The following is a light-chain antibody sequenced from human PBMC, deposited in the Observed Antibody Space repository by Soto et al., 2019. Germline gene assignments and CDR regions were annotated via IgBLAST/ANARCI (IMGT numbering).Light chain of an antibody. V-gene: IGKV2-30*01. CDR1: QSLVYSDGNAY. Sequence: DVVMTQSPLSLPVTLGQPASISCRSSQSLVYSDGNAYLNWFHQRPGQSPRRLIYKVSYRDSGVPEKFSGSGSGSDFTLKISRVEAEDVGVYYCMQGTHWPPYTFGQGTKPEIK. J-gene: IGKJ2*01. CDR3: MQGTHWPPYT. CDR2: KVS.